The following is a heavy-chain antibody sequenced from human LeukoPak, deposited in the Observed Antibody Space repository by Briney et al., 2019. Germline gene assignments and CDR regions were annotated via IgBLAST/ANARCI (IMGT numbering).Heavy chain of an antibody. CDR2: INPNSGGT. CDR1: GYTFTGYY. Sequence: APVKVSCKASGYTFTGYYMHWVRQAPGQGLEWMGRINPNSGGTNYAQKFQGRVTMTRDTSISTAYMELSRLRSDDTAVYYCAREMQWLENWFDPWGQGTLVTVSS. CDR3: AREMQWLENWFDP. J-gene: IGHJ5*02. V-gene: IGHV1-2*06. D-gene: IGHD6-19*01.